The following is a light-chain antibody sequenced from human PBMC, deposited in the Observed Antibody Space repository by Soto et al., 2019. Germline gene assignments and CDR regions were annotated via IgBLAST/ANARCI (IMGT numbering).Light chain of an antibody. Sequence: QSALTQPASVSGSPGQSITISCTGTRSDVGGYNYVSWYQHHPGKVPKLMIYEVSNRPSGVSNRFSGSKSGNTASLSISGLQAEDEADYYCSSYTTSYTQVFGGGTKLTV. J-gene: IGLJ3*02. CDR1: RSDVGGYNY. V-gene: IGLV2-14*01. CDR2: EVS. CDR3: SSYTTSYTQV.